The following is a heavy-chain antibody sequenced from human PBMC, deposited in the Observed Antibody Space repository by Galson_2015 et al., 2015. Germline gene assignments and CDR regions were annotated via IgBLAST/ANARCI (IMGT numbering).Heavy chain of an antibody. CDR1: GGSISSYY. CDR2: IYYSGGT. CDR3: ARGRYYDSSGYTGWYFDL. Sequence: SETLSLTCTVSGGSISSYYWSWIRQPPGKGLEWIGYIYYSGGTNYNPSLKSRVTISVDTSKNQFSLKLSSVTAADTAVYYCARGRYYDSSGYTGWYFDLWGRGTLVTVSS. V-gene: IGHV4-59*01. J-gene: IGHJ2*01. D-gene: IGHD3-22*01.